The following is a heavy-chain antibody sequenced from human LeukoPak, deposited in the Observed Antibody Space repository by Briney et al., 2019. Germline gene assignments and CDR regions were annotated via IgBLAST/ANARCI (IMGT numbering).Heavy chain of an antibody. CDR1: GGSISSHY. CDR3: ACLGATTPPPAFDI. V-gene: IGHV4-59*11. D-gene: IGHD1-26*01. Sequence: SETLSLTCTVSGGSISSHYWSWIRQPPGKGLEWIGYIYYSGSTNYNPSLKSRVTISVDTSKNQFSLKLSSVTAADTAVYYCACLGATTPPPAFDIWGQGTMVTVSS. CDR2: IYYSGST. J-gene: IGHJ3*02.